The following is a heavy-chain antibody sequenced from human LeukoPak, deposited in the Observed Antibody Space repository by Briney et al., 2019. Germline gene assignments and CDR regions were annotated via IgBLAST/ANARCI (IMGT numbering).Heavy chain of an antibody. Sequence: SETLSLTCTVSGGSISSSNYYWGWIRQPPGKGLEWIGSIYYSGSTYYNPSLKSRVTISVDTSKNQFSLKLSSVTAADTAVYYCARYYSSSWYEGSYNWFDPWGQGTLVTVSS. D-gene: IGHD6-13*01. CDR1: GGSISSSNYY. J-gene: IGHJ5*02. CDR2: IYYSGST. V-gene: IGHV4-39*01. CDR3: ARYYSSSWYEGSYNWFDP.